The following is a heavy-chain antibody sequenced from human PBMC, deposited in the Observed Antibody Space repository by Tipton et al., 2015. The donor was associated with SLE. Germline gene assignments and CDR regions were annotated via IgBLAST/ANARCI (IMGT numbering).Heavy chain of an antibody. Sequence: TLSLTCAVYGGSFSGYYWSWIRQPPGKGLVWIGEISHSGNTKYNPSLKSRLTISVDTSTNQFSLMLTSVTAADTAVYYCARDRGIAADDGFDIWGQGIMVTVSS. J-gene: IGHJ3*02. D-gene: IGHD6-25*01. CDR3: ARDRGIAADDGFDI. V-gene: IGHV4-34*01. CDR1: GGSFSGYY. CDR2: ISHSGNT.